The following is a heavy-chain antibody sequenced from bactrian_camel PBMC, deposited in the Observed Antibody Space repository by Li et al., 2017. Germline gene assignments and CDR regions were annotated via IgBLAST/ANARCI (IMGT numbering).Heavy chain of an antibody. J-gene: IGHJ4*01. V-gene: IGHV3S40*01. D-gene: IGHD1*01. CDR1: GFTFSRYG. Sequence: VQLVESGGGLVQPGGSLRLSCATSGFTFSRYGMMWVRQAPGKGLEWASSINSGGSTAAYADSVKGRFSLSRDSAKSTLYLAMNNVKPEDAGMYYCAAASNPQYIACTSDYRFHESGQGTQVTVS. CDR2: INSGGSTA.